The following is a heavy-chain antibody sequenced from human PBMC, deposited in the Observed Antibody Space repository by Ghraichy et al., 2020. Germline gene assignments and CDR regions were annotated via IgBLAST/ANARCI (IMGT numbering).Heavy chain of an antibody. J-gene: IGHJ3*02. V-gene: IGHV4-31*03. CDR3: ARDPAGGRGAFDI. CDR2: IYYSGST. CDR1: GGSISSGGYY. Sequence: SETLSLTCTVSGGSISSGGYYWSWIRQHPGKGLEWIGYIYYSGSTYYNPSLKSRVTISVDTSKNQFSLKLSSVTAADTAVYYCARDPAGGRGAFDIWGQGTMVTVSS. D-gene: IGHD2-15*01.